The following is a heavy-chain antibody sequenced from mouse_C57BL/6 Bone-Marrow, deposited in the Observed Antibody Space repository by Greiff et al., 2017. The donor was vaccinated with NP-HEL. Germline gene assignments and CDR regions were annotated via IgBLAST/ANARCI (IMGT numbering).Heavy chain of an antibody. CDR1: GFTFSSYA. J-gene: IGHJ2*01. Sequence: EVQRVESGGGLVKPGGSLKLSCAASGFTFSSYAMSWVRQTPEKRLEWVATISDGGSYTYYPDNVKGRFTLSRDHAKNNLYLQMSHLKSEDTAMYYCARNYGSSYGFDYWGQGTTLTVSS. D-gene: IGHD1-1*01. CDR3: ARNYGSSYGFDY. CDR2: ISDGGSYT. V-gene: IGHV5-4*01.